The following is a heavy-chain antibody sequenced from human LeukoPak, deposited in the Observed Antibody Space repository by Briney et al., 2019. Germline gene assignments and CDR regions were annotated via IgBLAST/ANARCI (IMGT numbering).Heavy chain of an antibody. CDR3: ARGYDSRNHFQH. D-gene: IGHD3-22*01. CDR1: GYTFTSYA. Sequence: ASVKASCKASGYTFTSYAMHWVRRAPGQRLEWMGWINAGNGDTKYSQKFQGRVTMTRDTSTSTVYMELSSLRSEDTAVYYCARGYDSRNHFQHWGQGTLVTVSS. J-gene: IGHJ1*01. V-gene: IGHV1-3*01. CDR2: INAGNGDT.